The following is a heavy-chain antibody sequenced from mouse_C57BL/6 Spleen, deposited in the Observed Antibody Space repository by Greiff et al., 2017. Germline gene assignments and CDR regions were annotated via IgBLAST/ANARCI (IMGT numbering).Heavy chain of an antibody. CDR2: IDPSDSYT. J-gene: IGHJ4*01. V-gene: IGHV1-69*01. CDR3: ALITTVDEAMDY. CDR1: GYTFTSYW. D-gene: IGHD1-1*01. Sequence: QVQLQQSGAELVMPGASVKLSCKASGYTFTSYWMHWVKQRPGQGLEWIGEIDPSDSYTNYNQKFKGKSTLTVDKSSSTAYMQLSSLTSEDSAVYYCALITTVDEAMDYWGQGTSVTVSS.